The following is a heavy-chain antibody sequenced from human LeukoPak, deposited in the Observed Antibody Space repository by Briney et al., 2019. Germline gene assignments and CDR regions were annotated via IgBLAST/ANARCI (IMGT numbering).Heavy chain of an antibody. CDR2: ISAYNGNT. V-gene: IGHV1-18*04. Sequence: ASVKVSCKASGYTFTGYYMHWVRQAPGQGLEWMGWISAYNGNTNYAQKLQGRVTMTTDTSTSTAYMELRSLRSDDTAVYYCARDPRIAVVDYYYMDVWGKGTTVTVSS. CDR3: ARDPRIAVVDYYYMDV. J-gene: IGHJ6*03. D-gene: IGHD6-19*01. CDR1: GYTFTGYY.